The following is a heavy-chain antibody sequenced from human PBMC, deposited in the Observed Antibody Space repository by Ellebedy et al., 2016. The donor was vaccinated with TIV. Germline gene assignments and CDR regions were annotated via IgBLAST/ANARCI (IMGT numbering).Heavy chain of an antibody. Sequence: ASVKVSXKASGYTFTSYYMHWVRQAPGQGLEWMGIINPSGGSTSYAQKFQGRVTMTEDTSTDTAYMELSSLRSEDTAVYYCATDQWLVPRNAFDIWGQGTMVTVSS. J-gene: IGHJ3*02. CDR1: GYTFTSYY. D-gene: IGHD6-19*01. CDR3: ATDQWLVPRNAFDI. V-gene: IGHV1-46*01. CDR2: INPSGGST.